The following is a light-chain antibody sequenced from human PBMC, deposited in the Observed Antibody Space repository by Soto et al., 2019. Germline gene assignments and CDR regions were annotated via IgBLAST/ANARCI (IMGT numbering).Light chain of an antibody. V-gene: IGLV2-11*01. CDR1: ISDIDDYNF. CDR3: YSYAGSRAL. J-gene: IGLJ2*01. CDR2: DVS. Sequence: QSVLTQPRSVSGSPGQSVTISCTGTISDIDDYNFVSWYQQYPGKAPKLMIYDVSKRPSGVPDRFSGSKSGNTASLTISGLQAEDEADYYCYSYAGSRALFGGGTKLTVL.